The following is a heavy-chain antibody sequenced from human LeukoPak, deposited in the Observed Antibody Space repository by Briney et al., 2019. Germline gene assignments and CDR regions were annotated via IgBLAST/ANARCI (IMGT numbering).Heavy chain of an antibody. CDR3: ARVSGFWSGYPNWFDP. J-gene: IGHJ5*02. D-gene: IGHD3-3*01. V-gene: IGHV4-59*01. CDR1: GGSISSYY. CDR2: IYYSGST. Sequence: SETLSLTCTVSGGSISSYYWSWIRQPPGKGLEWIGYIYYSGSTNHNPSLKSRVTISVDTSKNQFSLKLSSVTAADTAVYYCARVSGFWSGYPNWFDPWGQGTLVTVSS.